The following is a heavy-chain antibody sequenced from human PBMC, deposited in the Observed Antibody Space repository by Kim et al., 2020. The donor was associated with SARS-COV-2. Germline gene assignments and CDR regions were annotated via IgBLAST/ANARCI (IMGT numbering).Heavy chain of an antibody. CDR1: GGSMNSYY. CDR2: IYSGGST. D-gene: IGHD3-10*01. J-gene: IGHJ3*01. CDR3: SRQGGVGFGEVLRVFDV. Sequence: SETLSLTCTVSGGSMNSYYWSWVRQPPGKGLEWIAYIYSGGSTNYNPSLKSRVIISVDTSKNQFSLYLNSVTASDTAMYYCSRQGGVGFGEVLRVFDVWG. V-gene: IGHV4-59*08.